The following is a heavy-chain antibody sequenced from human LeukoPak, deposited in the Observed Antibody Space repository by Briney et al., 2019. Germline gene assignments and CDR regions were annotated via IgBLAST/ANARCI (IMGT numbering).Heavy chain of an antibody. D-gene: IGHD3-22*01. CDR2: MSPNSGNT. CDR1: GYTFTSYD. J-gene: IGHJ4*02. V-gene: IGHV1-8*01. CDR3: ARGPYYYDSSGYYLIDY. Sequence: ASVKVSCKASGYTFTSYDINWVRQATGQGLEWMGWMSPNSGNTGYAQKFQGRVTMTRNTSISTAYMELSSLRSEDTAVYYCARGPYYYDSSGYYLIDYWGQGTLVTVSS.